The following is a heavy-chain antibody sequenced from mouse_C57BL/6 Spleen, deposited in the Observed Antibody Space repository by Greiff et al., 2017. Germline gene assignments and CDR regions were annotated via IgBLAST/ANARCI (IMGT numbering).Heavy chain of an antibody. CDR2: INPSSGYT. Sequence: QVQLQQSGAELARPGASVKMSCKASGYTFTSYTMHWVKQRPGQGLEWIGYINPSSGYTKYNQKFKDKSTLTADKSSSTAYIQLSSLTSEDSAVYYGARSRDYFDYWGQGTTLTVSS. CDR1: GYTFTSYT. J-gene: IGHJ2*01. V-gene: IGHV1-4*01. CDR3: ARSRDYFDY.